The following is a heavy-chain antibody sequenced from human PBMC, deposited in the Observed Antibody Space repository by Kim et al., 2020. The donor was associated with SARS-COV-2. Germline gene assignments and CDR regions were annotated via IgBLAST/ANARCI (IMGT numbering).Heavy chain of an antibody. Sequence: ASVKVSCKASGYTFTGYYMHWVRQAPGQGLEWMGWINPNSGGTNYAQKFQGRVTMTRDTSISTAYMELSRLRSDDTAVYYCARAPTQYSSGWYYRRGAFDIWGQGTMVTVSS. V-gene: IGHV1-2*02. CDR2: INPNSGGT. CDR1: GYTFTGYY. CDR3: ARAPTQYSSGWYYRRGAFDI. D-gene: IGHD6-19*01. J-gene: IGHJ3*02.